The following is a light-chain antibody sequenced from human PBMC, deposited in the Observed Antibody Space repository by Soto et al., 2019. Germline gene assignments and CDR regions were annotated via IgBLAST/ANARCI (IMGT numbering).Light chain of an antibody. J-gene: IGKJ1*01. Sequence: EIVMTQSPATLSVSPGDRATLSCRASQSVSSNLAWYQQKPGQAPRLLIYGASTRATGVPARFSGSGSGTEFTLTISSLQSEDFAVYYWQQYNNWTKMFGQGTKVDIX. CDR1: QSVSSN. CDR3: QQYNNWTKM. V-gene: IGKV3-15*01. CDR2: GAS.